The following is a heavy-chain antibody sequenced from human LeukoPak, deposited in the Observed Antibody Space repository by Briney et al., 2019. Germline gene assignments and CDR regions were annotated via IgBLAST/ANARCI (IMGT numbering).Heavy chain of an antibody. V-gene: IGHV4-59*08. Sequence: SETLSLSCTVSGGSISSYYWSWIRQPPGEGLEWIGDIYYSGSTNYNPSLKSRVTISVDTSKNQFSLKLSSVAAADTAVYYCARGDSSSWGSLDYWGQGTLVTVSS. D-gene: IGHD6-13*01. CDR3: ARGDSSSWGSLDY. CDR1: GGSISSYY. CDR2: IYYSGST. J-gene: IGHJ4*02.